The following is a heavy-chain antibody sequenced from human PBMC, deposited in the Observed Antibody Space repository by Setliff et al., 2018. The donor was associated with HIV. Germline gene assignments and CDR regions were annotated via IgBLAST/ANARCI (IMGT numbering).Heavy chain of an antibody. CDR1: GDSFSSYY. D-gene: IGHD3-9*01. Sequence: PSETLFLTCTVSGDSFSSYYWNWIRQPPGKGLEWIGTISHSGSTHYNSPLQGRISISIDTSKNQFSLTLTSVTAADTAMYYCARDQSDYNVLTGFGDFDYWGHGTLVTVSS. CDR2: ISHSGST. CDR3: ARDQSDYNVLTGFGDFDY. V-gene: IGHV4-38-2*02. J-gene: IGHJ4*01.